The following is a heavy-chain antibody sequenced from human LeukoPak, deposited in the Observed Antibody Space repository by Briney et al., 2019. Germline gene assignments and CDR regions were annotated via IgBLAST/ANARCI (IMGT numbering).Heavy chain of an antibody. J-gene: IGHJ6*03. Sequence: PSETLSLTCGVDGGSFSGYGWTWVRQPPGKGLEWIGQINYGGDTNYNPSLKSRVTISVDTSKNQFSLKVTFVTAADTAVYYCARGLGWQVTPMGLFYMDVWGEGGPVFVSS. CDR2: INYGGDT. V-gene: IGHV4-34*01. CDR3: ARGLGWQVTPMGLFYMDV. CDR1: GGSFSGYG. D-gene: IGHD2-21*02.